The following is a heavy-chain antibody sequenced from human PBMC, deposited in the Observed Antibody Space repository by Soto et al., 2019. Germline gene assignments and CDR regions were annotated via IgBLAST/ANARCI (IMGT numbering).Heavy chain of an antibody. CDR1: GYTFTSYV. CDR2: IIPILGIA. V-gene: IGHV1-69*04. D-gene: IGHD7-27*01. Sequence: SVKVSCKASGYTFTSYVISWVRQAPGQGLEWMGRIIPILGIANYAQKFQGRVTITADKSTSTAYMELSSLRSEDTAVYYCAMGPPNWGFDYWGQGTLVTVSS. J-gene: IGHJ4*02. CDR3: AMGPPNWGFDY.